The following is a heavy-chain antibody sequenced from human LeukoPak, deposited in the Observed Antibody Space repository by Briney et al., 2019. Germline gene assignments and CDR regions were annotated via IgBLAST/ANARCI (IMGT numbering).Heavy chain of an antibody. CDR2: ISSSGSTI. D-gene: IGHD2-8*01. J-gene: IGHJ4*02. Sequence: GGSLRLSCAASGFTFSSYEMNWVRQAPGKGLEWVSYISSSGSTIYYADSVKSRFTISRDNAKNSLYLQVNSLTAGDTAVYYCAKDSHNGYFDYWGQGTLVTVSS. V-gene: IGHV3-48*03. CDR1: GFTFSSYE. CDR3: AKDSHNGYFDY.